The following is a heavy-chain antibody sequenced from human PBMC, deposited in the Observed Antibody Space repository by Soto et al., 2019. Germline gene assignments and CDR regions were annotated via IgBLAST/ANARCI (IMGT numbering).Heavy chain of an antibody. CDR2: IRRKANSYTT. D-gene: IGHD6-19*01. V-gene: IGHV3-72*01. CDR3: EKLGGWSGGSSGMDV. J-gene: IGHJ6*02. CDR1: GLIFSDYH. Sequence: EVQLVESGGGLVQPGGSLRLSCAASGLIFSDYHMDWVRQAPGKGLEWVGRIRRKANSYTTEYAVSVKGRFTISRDDSKNSLYLQMNVLKSEDTAVYYYEKLGGWSGGSSGMDVWGQGTTVTVSS.